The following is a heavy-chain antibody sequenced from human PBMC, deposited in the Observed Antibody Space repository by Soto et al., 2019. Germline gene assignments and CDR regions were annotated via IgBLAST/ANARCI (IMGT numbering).Heavy chain of an antibody. J-gene: IGHJ2*01. Sequence: VQLQESGPGLVKPSQTLSLTCTVSGGSISSGGYYWSWIRQPPGKDLEWIGYIYNSGSTCYNPSLKSRVTLSVDTSKNQFSVKLSSVTASDTAVYYCAIYPRYSERELNYWYFYLWGRSTLVTVSS. V-gene: IGHV4-31*03. D-gene: IGHD1-7*01. CDR1: GGSISSGGYY. CDR3: AIYPRYSERELNYWYFYL. CDR2: IYNSGST.